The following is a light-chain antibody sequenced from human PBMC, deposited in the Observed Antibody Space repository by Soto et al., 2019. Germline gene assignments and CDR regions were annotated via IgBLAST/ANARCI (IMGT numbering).Light chain of an antibody. Sequence: QSVLTQPPSVSGAPGQRVTISCTGSSSNIGAGSDVHWYQQLPGTVPKLLIFANINRPSGVPDRFSASKSGTSASLAITGLQADDEADYHCQSYDYSLSGNVFGTGTKLTVL. V-gene: IGLV1-40*01. CDR3: QSYDYSLSGNV. J-gene: IGLJ1*01. CDR1: SSNIGAGSD. CDR2: ANI.